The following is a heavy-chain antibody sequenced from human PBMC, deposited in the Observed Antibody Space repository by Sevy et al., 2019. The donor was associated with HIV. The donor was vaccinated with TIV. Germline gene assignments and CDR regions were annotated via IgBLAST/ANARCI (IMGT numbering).Heavy chain of an antibody. Sequence: SETLSLTCTFSGDSVSSDNYYWSWIRQPPGKGLEWIGYMFYRGSTNYNPSLKSRVTISVDTSKNQFSLKLNSVTTADTAVYYCARLSAVSRSYNFDYWGQGTLVTVSS. CDR3: ARLSAVSRSYNFDY. CDR2: MFYRGST. J-gene: IGHJ4*02. D-gene: IGHD4-4*01. V-gene: IGHV4-61*01. CDR1: GDSVSSDNYY.